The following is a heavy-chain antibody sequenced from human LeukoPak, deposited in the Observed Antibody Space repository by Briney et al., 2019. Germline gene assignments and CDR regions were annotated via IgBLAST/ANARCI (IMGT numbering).Heavy chain of an antibody. Sequence: GESLKISCKGSGYSFTSYWIGWVRQMPGKGLEWMGIIYPGDSDTRYSPSFQGQVTISADKSISTAYLQWSSLKASDTAMYYCARPLNYYDSSGPTGYWGQGTLATVSS. J-gene: IGHJ4*02. CDR2: IYPGDSDT. CDR3: ARPLNYYDSSGPTGY. V-gene: IGHV5-51*01. CDR1: GYSFTSYW. D-gene: IGHD3-22*01.